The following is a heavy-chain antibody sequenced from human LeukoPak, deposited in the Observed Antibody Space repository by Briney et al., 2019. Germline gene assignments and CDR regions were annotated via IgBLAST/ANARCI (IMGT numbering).Heavy chain of an antibody. CDR1: GFTFSSYW. CDR3: VRGAFGYCSSSGCYNTFDY. D-gene: IGHD2-2*02. V-gene: IGHV3-7*01. Sequence: GGSLRLSCAAPGFTFSSYWMSWVRQAQGKGLEWVAIIKQDGSEKYYVDSLKGRFTISRDNAKNSLYLQMNSLRAEDTAVYYCVRGAFGYCSSSGCYNTFDYWGQGTLVTASS. CDR2: IKQDGSEK. J-gene: IGHJ4*02.